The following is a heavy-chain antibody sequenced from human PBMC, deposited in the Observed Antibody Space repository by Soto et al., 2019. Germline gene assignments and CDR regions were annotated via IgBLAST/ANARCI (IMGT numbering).Heavy chain of an antibody. J-gene: IGHJ4*02. Sequence: QVQLVQSGAEVKKPGASVKVSCKASGYTFTSYAMHWVRQAPGQRLEWMGWINAGNGNTKYSQKLQGRVTITRDTYASTAYMRLSSVSSEDSCVFYCASPLFGGSRAGYGSSSGDYGRQGARVTV. CDR3: ASPLFGGSRAGYGSSSGDY. D-gene: IGHD6-6*01. CDR2: INAGNGNT. CDR1: GYTFTSYA. V-gene: IGHV1-3*01.